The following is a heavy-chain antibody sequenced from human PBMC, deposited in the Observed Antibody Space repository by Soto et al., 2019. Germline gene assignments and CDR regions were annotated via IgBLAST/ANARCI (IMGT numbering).Heavy chain of an antibody. V-gene: IGHV4-34*01. D-gene: IGHD2-2*01. J-gene: IGHJ6*02. Sequence: SETLSLTCAVYGGSFSGYYWSWIRQPPGKGLEWIGEINHSASTNYNPSLKSRVTISVDTSKNQFSLKLSSVTAADTPVYYCVRGLRVKVPAAARSYYYHYGMDVWGQGTTVIVCS. CDR3: VRGLRVKVPAAARSYYYHYGMDV. CDR1: GGSFSGYY. CDR2: INHSAST.